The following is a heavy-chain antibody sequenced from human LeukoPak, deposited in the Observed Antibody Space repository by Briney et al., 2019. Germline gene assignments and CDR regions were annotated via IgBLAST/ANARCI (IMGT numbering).Heavy chain of an antibody. J-gene: IGHJ6*02. V-gene: IGHV3-15*01. D-gene: IGHD3-10*01. CDR2: IKSETDGGTT. CDR1: GFTFSNAW. CDR3: TTDLLRGAYYGSGSPEGNYYYYYGMDV. Sequence: GGSLRLSCAASGFTFSNAWMSWVRQAPGKGLEWGGRIKSETDGGTTDYAAPVKGRFTISRDDSKNTLYLQMNSLKTDDTAVYYCTTDLLRGAYYGSGSPEGNYYYYYGMDVWGQGTTVTVSS.